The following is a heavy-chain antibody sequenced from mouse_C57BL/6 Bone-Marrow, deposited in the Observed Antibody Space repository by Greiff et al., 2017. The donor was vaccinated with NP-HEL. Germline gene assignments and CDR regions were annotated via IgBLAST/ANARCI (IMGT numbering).Heavy chain of an antibody. J-gene: IGHJ2*01. Sequence: EVKLMESGGGLVKPGGSLKISCAASGFTFSDYGMHWVRQAPEKGLEWVAYISSGSSTIYYADTVKGRFTISRDNAKNTLFLEMTSLRSEDTAMYYCAISRVYFDYWGQGTALTVSS. V-gene: IGHV5-17*01. CDR3: AISRVYFDY. CDR1: GFTFSDYG. CDR2: ISSGSSTI.